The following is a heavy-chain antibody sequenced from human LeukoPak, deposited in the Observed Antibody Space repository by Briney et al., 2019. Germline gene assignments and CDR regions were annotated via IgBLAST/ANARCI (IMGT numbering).Heavy chain of an antibody. J-gene: IGHJ4*02. Sequence: GRSLRLSCAASGFTFDDYAMHWVRQAPGKGLEWVSGISWNSGSIGYADSVKGRFTISRDNAKNSLYLRMNSLRAEDTALYYCASSYYDSSGYQIWGQGTLVTVSS. CDR2: ISWNSGSI. CDR3: ASSYYDSSGYQI. D-gene: IGHD3-22*01. V-gene: IGHV3-9*01. CDR1: GFTFDDYA.